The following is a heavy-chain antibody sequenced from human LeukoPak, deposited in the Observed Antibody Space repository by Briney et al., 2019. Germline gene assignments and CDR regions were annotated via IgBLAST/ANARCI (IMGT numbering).Heavy chain of an antibody. D-gene: IGHD3-10*01. CDR1: GGTFSSYA. V-gene: IGHV1-69*05. J-gene: IGHJ6*03. CDR3: ARNSGSGYYYYYMDV. Sequence: GSSVKVSCKASGGTFSSYAISWVRQAPGQGLEWIGGIIPIFGTANYAQKFQGRVTITTDESTSTAYMELSSLRSEDTAVYYCARNSGSGYYYYYMDVWGKGTTVTVSS. CDR2: IIPIFGTA.